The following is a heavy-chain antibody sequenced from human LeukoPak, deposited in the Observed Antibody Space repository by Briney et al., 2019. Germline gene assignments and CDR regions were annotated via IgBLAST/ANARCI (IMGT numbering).Heavy chain of an antibody. V-gene: IGHV1-24*01. CDR1: GYTLTELS. CDR2: FDPEDGET. J-gene: IGHJ1*01. Sequence: ASVKVSCKVSGYTLTELSMHWVRQAPGKRLEWMGGFDPEDGETIYAQKFQGRVTMTEDTSTDTAYMELSSLRSEDTAVYYCATRLTTVTITGYFQHWGQGTLVTVSS. CDR3: ATRLTTVTITGYFQH. D-gene: IGHD4-11*01.